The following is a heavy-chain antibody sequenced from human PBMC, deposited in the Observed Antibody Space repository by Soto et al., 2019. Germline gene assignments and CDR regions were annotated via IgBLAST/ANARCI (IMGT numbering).Heavy chain of an antibody. J-gene: IGHJ6*02. CDR1: GGTFSSYA. Sequence: QVQLVQSGAEVKKPGSSVKVSCKASGGTFSSYAISWVRQAPGQGLEWMGGIIPIFGTAQYAQKFKGRVTITADESTSTAYVVPRSLTSEDTAVYYCAREGRWRGGMDVWGQGPTVTVSS. CDR3: AREGRWRGGMDV. V-gene: IGHV1-69*01. CDR2: IIPIFGTA. D-gene: IGHD3-10*01.